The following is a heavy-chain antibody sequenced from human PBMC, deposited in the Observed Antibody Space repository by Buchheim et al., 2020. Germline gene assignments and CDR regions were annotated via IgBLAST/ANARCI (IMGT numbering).Heavy chain of an antibody. D-gene: IGHD6-19*01. Sequence: EMQLVQSGAEVKKPGESLRLSCKGSGYSFTSYWISWVRQMPGKGLEWMGRLDPSDSYTNSSPSFQAHVTIPADKSISTAYLQWSSLRAADTAMYYCARHSYGSAWYFDYWGQGTL. CDR2: LDPSDSYT. CDR1: GYSFTSYW. V-gene: IGHV5-10-1*03. J-gene: IGHJ4*02. CDR3: ARHSYGSAWYFDY.